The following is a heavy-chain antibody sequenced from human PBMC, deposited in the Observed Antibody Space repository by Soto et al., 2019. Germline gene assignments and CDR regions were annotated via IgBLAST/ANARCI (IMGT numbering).Heavy chain of an antibody. D-gene: IGHD6-19*01. Sequence: ASVKVSCKASGYTFTGYYMHWVRQAPGQGLEWMGWINPNSGGTNYAQKFQGWVTMTRDTSISTAYMELSSLKASDTAMYYCARRMAVAGMVDYWGQGTLVTVSS. CDR2: INPNSGGT. V-gene: IGHV1-2*04. J-gene: IGHJ4*02. CDR1: GYTFTGYY. CDR3: ARRMAVAGMVDY.